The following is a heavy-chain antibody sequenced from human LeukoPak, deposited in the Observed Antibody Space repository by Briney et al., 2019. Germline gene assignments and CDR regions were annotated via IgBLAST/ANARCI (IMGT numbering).Heavy chain of an antibody. CDR3: ANDNLS. CDR1: GFTFSAYA. Sequence: GGSLRLSCAASGFTFSAYALSWVRQAPGKGLEWVSFISASGDLTYYADSVRGRFTISRDNYRNTLFLQMDSLRAEDTAVYYCANDNLSWGQGTLVTVSS. V-gene: IGHV3-23*01. J-gene: IGHJ5*02. CDR2: ISASGDLT.